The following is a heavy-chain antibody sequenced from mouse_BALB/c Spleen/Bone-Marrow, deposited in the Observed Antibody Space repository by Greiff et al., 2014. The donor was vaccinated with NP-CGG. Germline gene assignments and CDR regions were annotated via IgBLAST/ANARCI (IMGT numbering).Heavy chain of an antibody. V-gene: IGHV1-37*01. CDR3: GGQDGYYGGFAY. Sequence: EVQVVESGPELVKPGASVEISCKASGYSFTGYFMNWVKQSHGKSLEWIGRINPYNGDTFYNQKFKGKATLTVDKSSSTAHMELLSLTSEDSAVYYCGGQDGYYGGFAYWGQGTLVTVSA. CDR1: GYSFTGYF. D-gene: IGHD2-3*01. CDR2: INPYNGDT. J-gene: IGHJ3*01.